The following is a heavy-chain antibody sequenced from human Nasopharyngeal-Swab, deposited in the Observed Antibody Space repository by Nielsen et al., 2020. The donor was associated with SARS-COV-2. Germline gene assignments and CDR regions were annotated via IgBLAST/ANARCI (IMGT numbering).Heavy chain of an antibody. V-gene: IGHV3-66*01. CDR2: IYSGGST. CDR3: ARTYGSAFGESLDY. J-gene: IGHJ4*02. D-gene: IGHD3-10*01. Sequence: GGSLRLSCAASGFTVSSNYMSWVRQAPGKGLEWVSLIYSGGSTDYADSVKGSFTISRDNSKNTLYLQMNSLRAEDTAVYYCARTYGSAFGESLDYWGQGTLVTVSS. CDR1: GFTVSSNY.